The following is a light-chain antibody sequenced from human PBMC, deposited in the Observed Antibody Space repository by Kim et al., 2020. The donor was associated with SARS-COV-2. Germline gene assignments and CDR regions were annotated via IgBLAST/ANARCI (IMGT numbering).Light chain of an antibody. V-gene: IGLV2-8*01. CDR2: EVN. CDR1: SSDIGAYKY. CDR3: TSYAGSNNLDV. J-gene: IGLJ1*01. Sequence: SVTIASHGASSDIGAYKYVSWYQQHPGKAPKLMIYEVNRRPSGVPDRFSGSKSGNTASLTVSGLQAEDEADYYCTSYAGSNNLDVFGTGTKVTVL.